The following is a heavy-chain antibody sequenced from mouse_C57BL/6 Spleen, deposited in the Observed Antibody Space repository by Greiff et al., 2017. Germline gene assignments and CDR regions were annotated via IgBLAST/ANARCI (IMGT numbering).Heavy chain of an antibody. J-gene: IGHJ2*01. CDR3: ARRMDGLYFDY. CDR2: IYPGDGDT. D-gene: IGHD1-1*01. V-gene: IGHV1-80*01. Sequence: VQLQQSGAELVKPGASVKISCKASGYAFSSYWMNWVKQRPGKGLEWIGQIYPGDGDTNYNGKFKGKATLTADKSSSTAYMQLSSLTSEDSAVYFCARRMDGLYFDYWGQGTTLTVSS. CDR1: GYAFSSYW.